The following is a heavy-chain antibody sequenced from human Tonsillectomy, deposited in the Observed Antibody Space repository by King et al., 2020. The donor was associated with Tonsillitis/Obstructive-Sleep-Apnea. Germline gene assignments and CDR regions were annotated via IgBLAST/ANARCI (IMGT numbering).Heavy chain of an antibody. CDR3: ARRYCSSTSCYSGEYYYYYYMDV. CDR1: GGSFSGYY. CDR2: INHSGST. Sequence: VQLQQWGAGLLKPSEPLSLTCAVYGGSFSGYYWSWIRQPPGKGLEWIGEINHSGSTNYNPSLKSRVTISVDTSKNQISLKVSSVTAADTAVYYCARRYCSSTSCYSGEYYYYYYMDVWGKGTTVTVSS. D-gene: IGHD2-2*01. V-gene: IGHV4-34*01. J-gene: IGHJ6*03.